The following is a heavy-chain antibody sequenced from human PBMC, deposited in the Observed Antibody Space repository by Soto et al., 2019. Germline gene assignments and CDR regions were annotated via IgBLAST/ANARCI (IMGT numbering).Heavy chain of an antibody. CDR1: GGSISSYY. CDR3: ARIKTNYYYYRDV. CDR2: IYYSGST. V-gene: IGHV4-59*01. J-gene: IGHJ6*03. Sequence: SETLSLTCTVSGGSISSYYWSWIRQPPGKGLEWIGYIYYSGSTNYNPSLKSRVTISVDTSKNQFSLKLSSVTAADTAVYYCARIKTNYYYYRDVWGKGTTVTVSS.